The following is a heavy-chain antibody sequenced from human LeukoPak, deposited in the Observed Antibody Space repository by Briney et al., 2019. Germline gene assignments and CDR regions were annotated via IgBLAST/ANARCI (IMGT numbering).Heavy chain of an antibody. V-gene: IGHV3-23*01. J-gene: IGHJ4*02. D-gene: IGHD1-26*01. CDR1: GFTFSSYA. Sequence: PGGSLRLSCAASGFTFSSYAMTWVRHAPGTGLEWVSGISGSGHTTYYADSVKGRFTISRDNSKNTLYLQMNSLRAEDTALYYCARVWEIHNPGYFDYWGQGTLVTVSS. CDR2: ISGSGHTT. CDR3: ARVWEIHNPGYFDY.